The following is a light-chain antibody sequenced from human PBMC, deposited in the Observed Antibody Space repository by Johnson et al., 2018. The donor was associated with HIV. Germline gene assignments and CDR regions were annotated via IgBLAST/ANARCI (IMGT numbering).Light chain of an antibody. CDR2: DNN. V-gene: IGLV1-51*01. J-gene: IGLJ1*01. CDR3: GTWDNSLYVFV. CDR1: GSNIGNNY. Sequence: QSVLTQPPSVSAAPGQEVTISCSGSGSNIGNNYVSWYQQLPGTAPKLLIYDNNKRPSGIPDRFSGSKSGTSATLGITGLQTGDEADYYCGTWDNSLYVFVFGAGTKVTVL.